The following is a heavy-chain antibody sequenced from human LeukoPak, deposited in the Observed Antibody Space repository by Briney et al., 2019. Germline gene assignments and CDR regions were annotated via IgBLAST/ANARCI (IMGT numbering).Heavy chain of an antibody. CDR1: GFMFSNNW. V-gene: IGHV3-7*01. D-gene: IGHD1-1*01. CDR2: IKPDGSNE. CDR3: VININWSFGS. J-gene: IGHJ4*02. Sequence: PGGSLRLSCGASGFMFSNNWMSWVRQAPGKGLEWMANIKPDGSNEYYADSVKGRFTISRDNAKNSLYLHMSSLRVEDTAIYYCVININWSFGSWGQGDVVIVSS.